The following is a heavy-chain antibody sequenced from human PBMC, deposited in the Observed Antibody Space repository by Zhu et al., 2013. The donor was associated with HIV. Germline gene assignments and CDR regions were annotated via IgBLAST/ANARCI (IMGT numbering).Heavy chain of an antibody. Sequence: QVQLVQSGAEVKKPGASVKVSCKASGYTFTGYYMHWVRQAPGQGLEWMGWINPNSGGTNYAQKFQGWVTMTRDTSISTAYMELSRLRSDDTAVYYCARESPYYDFWSGYPNYYGMDVWGQGTTVTVSS. D-gene: IGHD3-3*01. J-gene: IGHJ6*02. V-gene: IGHV1-2*04. CDR2: INPNSGGT. CDR1: GYTFTGYY. CDR3: ARESPYYDFWSGYPNYYGMDV.